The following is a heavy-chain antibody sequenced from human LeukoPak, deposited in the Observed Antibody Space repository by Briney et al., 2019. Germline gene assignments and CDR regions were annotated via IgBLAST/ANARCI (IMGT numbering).Heavy chain of an antibody. V-gene: IGHV3-33*01. CDR3: ARANPGTTPYFYYGMDV. Sequence: PGRSLRLSCAASGLTFSTNGMHWVRPAPGKGLEWGAVIWYDGSTKYYADSVKVRFTISREKSKNTLYLQMTSLRAEDTAVYYCARANPGTTPYFYYGMDVWGLGTTVTGSS. CDR1: GLTFSTNG. J-gene: IGHJ6*02. CDR2: IWYDGSTK. D-gene: IGHD1-7*01.